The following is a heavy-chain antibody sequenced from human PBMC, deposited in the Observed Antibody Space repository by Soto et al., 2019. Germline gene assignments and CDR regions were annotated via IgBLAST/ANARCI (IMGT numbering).Heavy chain of an antibody. CDR3: ARGGGYSGYDSVIWFDP. Sequence: SETLSLTCAVYGGSFSGYYWSWIRQPPGKGLEWIGEINHSGSTNYNPSLKSRVTISVDTSKNQFSLKLSSVTAADTAVYYCARGGGYSGYDSVIWFDPWGQGTLVTVS. CDR2: INHSGST. V-gene: IGHV4-34*01. D-gene: IGHD5-12*01. CDR1: GGSFSGYY. J-gene: IGHJ5*02.